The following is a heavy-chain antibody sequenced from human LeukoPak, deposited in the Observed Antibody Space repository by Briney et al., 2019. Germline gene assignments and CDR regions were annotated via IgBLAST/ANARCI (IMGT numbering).Heavy chain of an antibody. CDR3: AKRTGVTELHFDH. CDR1: GFTFSNYV. J-gene: IGHJ4*02. D-gene: IGHD1-7*01. V-gene: IGHV3-23*01. CDR2: ISGNSDAA. Sequence: GGSLRLSCVASGFTFSNYVMGWVRQAPGKGLEWVSAISGNSDAADYADSVRGRFTISRDNSQNMVYQQMNSLRAEDTAVYYCAKRTGVTELHFDHWGQGTLVTVSS.